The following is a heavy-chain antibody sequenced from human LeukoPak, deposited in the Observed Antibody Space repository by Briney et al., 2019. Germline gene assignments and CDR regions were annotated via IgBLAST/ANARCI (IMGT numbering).Heavy chain of an antibody. V-gene: IGHV4-38-2*01. CDR3: ARVRANSGYGQFDY. CDR2: IYHSGST. CDR1: GYSISSGYY. Sequence: SETLSLTCAVSGYSISSGYYWGWIRQPPGKGLEWIGSIYHSGSTYYNPSLKSRVTISLDTSKNQFSLRLSSVTAADTAVYYCARVRANSGYGQFDYWGQGTLVTVSS. J-gene: IGHJ4*02. D-gene: IGHD5-12*01.